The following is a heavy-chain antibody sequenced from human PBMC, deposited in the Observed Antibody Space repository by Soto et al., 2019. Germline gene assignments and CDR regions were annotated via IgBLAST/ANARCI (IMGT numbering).Heavy chain of an antibody. CDR1: SDTFNFYS. CDR2: VNPIVSMS. J-gene: IGHJ4*02. Sequence: QVQLVQSGAEVKRPGSSVKVSCKASSDTFNFYSINWVRQAPGLGFEWMGRVNPIVSMSNYAQKFQGRVTMTADKSTSTAYRELSSLRSEDTAIYYCASSYGSGYRAFDYWGQGALVTVSS. D-gene: IGHD3-10*01. V-gene: IGHV1-69*02. CDR3: ASSYGSGYRAFDY.